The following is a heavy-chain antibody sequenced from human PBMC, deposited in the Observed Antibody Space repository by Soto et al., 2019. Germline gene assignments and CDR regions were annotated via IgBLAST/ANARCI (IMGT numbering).Heavy chain of an antibody. CDR3: AGVAGRIDY. D-gene: IGHD6-19*01. CDR1: GGSISSSSYY. V-gene: IGHV4-39*01. J-gene: IGHJ4*02. Sequence: SETLSLTCTVSGGSISSSSYYWGWIRQPPGKGLEWIGSIYYSGSTYYNPSLKSRVTISVDTSKNQFSLKLSSVTAADTAVYYCAGVAGRIDYWGQGTLVTAPQ. CDR2: IYYSGST.